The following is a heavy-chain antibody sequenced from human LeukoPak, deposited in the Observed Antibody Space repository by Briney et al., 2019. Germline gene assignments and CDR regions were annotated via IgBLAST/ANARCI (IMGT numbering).Heavy chain of an antibody. CDR3: ATSGYSSSWYFG. CDR2: ISRSSTTI. Sequence: GGSLRLSCAASGFTFSDYSMNWVRQTPRKGLEWVSYISRSSTTIYYADSVKGRFTISRDNAKNSLYLQMNSLRAEDTAVYYCATSGYSSSWYFGWGQGTLVTVSS. D-gene: IGHD6-13*01. V-gene: IGHV3-48*01. J-gene: IGHJ4*02. CDR1: GFTFSDYS.